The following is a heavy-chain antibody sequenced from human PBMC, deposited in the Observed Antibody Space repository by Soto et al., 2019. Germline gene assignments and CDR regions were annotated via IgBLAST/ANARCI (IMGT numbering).Heavy chain of an antibody. J-gene: IGHJ4*02. CDR1: GVSSSGYY. D-gene: IGHD4-17*01. V-gene: IGHV4-34*01. Sequence: PSETLSLTCAVYGVSSSGYYWSWIRQPPGKGLEWIGEINHSGSTNYNPSLKSRVTISVDTSKNQFSLKLSSVTAADTAVYYCARRQYYGDYGYWGQGTLVTVSS. CDR2: INHSGST. CDR3: ARRQYYGDYGY.